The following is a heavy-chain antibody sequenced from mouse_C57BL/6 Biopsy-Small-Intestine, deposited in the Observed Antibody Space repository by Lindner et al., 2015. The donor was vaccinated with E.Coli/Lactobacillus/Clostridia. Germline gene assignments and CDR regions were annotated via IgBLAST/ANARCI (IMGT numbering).Heavy chain of an antibody. CDR3: ARRGGTTGWFPY. V-gene: IGHV1-7*01. Sequence: VQLQESGAELAKPGASVKMSCKASGYIFISYWMHWVRQRPGQGLEWIGYINPSSDYTEYNQKFKDKATLTADKSSSTAYMQLSSLTSEDSAVYYCARRGGTTGWFPYWGQGTLVTVSA. D-gene: IGHD2-14*01. J-gene: IGHJ3*01. CDR2: INPSSDYT. CDR1: GYIFISYW.